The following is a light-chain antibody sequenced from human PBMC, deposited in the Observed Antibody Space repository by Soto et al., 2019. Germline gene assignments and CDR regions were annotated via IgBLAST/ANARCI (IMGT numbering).Light chain of an antibody. CDR3: QSYDSSLI. CDR2: GNT. CDR1: SSNIGAGYD. Sequence: QSALTQPPSVSGAPGQRVTISCTGSSSNIGAGYDVHWYQQLPGTAPKLLIYGNTNRPSGVPDRFSGSNFGTSASLTITGLQAEDEAHYYCQSYDSSLIFGGGTKLTVL. V-gene: IGLV1-40*01. J-gene: IGLJ2*01.